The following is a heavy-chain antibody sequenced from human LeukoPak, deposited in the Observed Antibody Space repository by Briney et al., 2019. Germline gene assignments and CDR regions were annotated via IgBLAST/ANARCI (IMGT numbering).Heavy chain of an antibody. CDR2: IYPGDSHT. CDR1: GYSFTTYW. J-gene: IGHJ4*02. D-gene: IGHD6-13*01. CDR3: ARLLGSSSSSWASFDY. Sequence: GDSLKISCNGSGYSFTTYWIGWVRQIPGKGLEWRGIIYPGDSHTIYSPSFRGQVTMSADKSISTAYLQGSSLKASDTAMYYCARLLGSSSSSWASFDYWGQGTLVTVSS. V-gene: IGHV5-51*01.